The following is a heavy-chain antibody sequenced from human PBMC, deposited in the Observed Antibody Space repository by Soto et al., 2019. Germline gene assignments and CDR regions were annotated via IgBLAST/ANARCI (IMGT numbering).Heavy chain of an antibody. V-gene: IGHV4-38-2*02. CDR3: AALWFGELSFNY. D-gene: IGHD3-10*01. Sequence: SETLSLPCSLSAYSLNRGNSCAWARQAPGKGLQWLGSVYRSGIMFYTPSFQGRVTISVDTSKNQFSLNLRSVTAADTAVYYGAALWFGELSFNYWCHGILVAVSS. CDR1: AYSLNRGNS. CDR2: VYRSGIM. J-gene: IGHJ4*01.